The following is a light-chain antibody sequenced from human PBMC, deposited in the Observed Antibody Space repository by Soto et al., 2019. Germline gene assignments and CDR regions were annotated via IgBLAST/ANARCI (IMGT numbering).Light chain of an antibody. CDR1: RSDIGDSNF. V-gene: IGLV2-14*01. Sequence: QSVLTQPASVSGSPGQSVTISCTGPRSDIGDSNFISWYQHSPGKAPRLLIYEVSSRPSGVYKRFSGSKAGNTASLTISGLLDDDEADYFCASFRRGTILFFXSATKVTVL. CDR3: ASFRRGTILF. CDR2: EVS. J-gene: IGLJ1*01.